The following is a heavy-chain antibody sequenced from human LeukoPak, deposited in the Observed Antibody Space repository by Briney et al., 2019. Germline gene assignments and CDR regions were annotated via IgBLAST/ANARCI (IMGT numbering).Heavy chain of an antibody. V-gene: IGHV1-69*05. CDR1: GGTFSSYA. CDR3: ARVAATYDFWSGYSS. Sequence: ASVKVSCKASGGTFSSYAISWVRQAPGQGLEWMGGIIPIFGTANYAQKFQGRVTITTDESTSTAYMELSSLRSEDTAVYYCARVAATYDFWSGYSSWGQGTLVTVSS. CDR2: IIPIFGTA. J-gene: IGHJ5*02. D-gene: IGHD3-3*01.